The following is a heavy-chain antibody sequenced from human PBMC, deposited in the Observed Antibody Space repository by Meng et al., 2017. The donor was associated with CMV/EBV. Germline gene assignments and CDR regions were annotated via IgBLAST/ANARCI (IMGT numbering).Heavy chain of an antibody. CDR2: LYSGGSST. Sequence: GEPLQISCAASGFTFSSYAMSWVRQAPGQGLEWGSVLYSGGSSTYYADSVKGRFTIARENSKSTLYLQMNSLRAEDTAVYYCATLQLELEGGVAPWGQGTLVTVSS. CDR1: GFTFSSYA. J-gene: IGHJ5*02. CDR3: ATLQLELEGGVAP. V-gene: IGHV3-23*03. D-gene: IGHD6-6*01.